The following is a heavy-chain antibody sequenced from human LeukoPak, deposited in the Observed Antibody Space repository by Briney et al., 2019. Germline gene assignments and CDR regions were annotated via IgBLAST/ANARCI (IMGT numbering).Heavy chain of an antibody. CDR3: ARDQYYDIPSGWFDP. Sequence: ASVKVSCKASGYTFTGYYMHWVRQAPGQGLEWMGWINPNSGGTNYAQKFQGRVTMTRDTSISTAYMELSRLRSDDTAVYYCARDQYYDIPSGWFDPWGQGTLVTVSS. CDR1: GYTFTGYY. V-gene: IGHV1-2*02. CDR2: INPNSGGT. D-gene: IGHD3-9*01. J-gene: IGHJ5*02.